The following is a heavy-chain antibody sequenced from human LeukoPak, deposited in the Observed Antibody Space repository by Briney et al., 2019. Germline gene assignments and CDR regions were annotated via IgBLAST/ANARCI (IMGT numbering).Heavy chain of an antibody. CDR3: AKKGDYGYYFDY. J-gene: IGHJ4*02. CDR1: RFTFSRYG. V-gene: IGHV3-30*18. D-gene: IGHD4/OR15-4a*01. Sequence: GRSLRLSCAASRFTFSRYGMHWVRQAPGKGLEWVALISYDGSNKYYADSVKGRFTISRGNSKNTLYLQMNSLRAEDTAVYYCAKKGDYGYYFDYWGQGTLVTVSS. CDR2: ISYDGSNK.